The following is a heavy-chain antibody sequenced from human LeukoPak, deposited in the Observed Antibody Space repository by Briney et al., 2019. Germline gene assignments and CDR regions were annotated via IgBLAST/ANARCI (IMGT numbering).Heavy chain of an antibody. CDR2: ISSSGSGDNT. D-gene: IGHD3-16*02. CDR1: GVTLSTYA. V-gene: IGHV3-23*01. CDR3: AIQRDMITFGGVIAPYDY. J-gene: IGHJ4*02. Sequence: GGSLRLSCAASGVTLSTYAMSWARQAPGKGLEWVSGISSSGSGDNTYYADSVKGRFTISRDNSKNTLYLQMNSLRAEDTAVYYCAIQRDMITFGGVIAPYDYWGQGTLVTVSS.